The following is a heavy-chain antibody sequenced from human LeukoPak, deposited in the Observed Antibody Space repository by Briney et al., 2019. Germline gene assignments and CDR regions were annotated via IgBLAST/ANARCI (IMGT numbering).Heavy chain of an antibody. D-gene: IGHD4/OR15-4a*01. CDR3: AREEANDFDY. CDR2: IYYRSKWYN. Sequence: SQTLSLTCAISGDSVSRNSAACNSIRQSPSRGLEWLGRIYYRSKWYNDYAVSVKSRMTINPDTTKNQFSLQLNSVTPEDTAVYYCAREEANDFDYWGQGTLVTVSS. J-gene: IGHJ4*02. V-gene: IGHV6-1*01. CDR1: GDSVSRNSAA.